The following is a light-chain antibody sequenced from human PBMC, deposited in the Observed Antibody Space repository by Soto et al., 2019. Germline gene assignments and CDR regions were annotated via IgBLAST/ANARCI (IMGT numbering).Light chain of an antibody. CDR1: QSVGSTY. J-gene: IGKJ1*01. V-gene: IGKV3-20*01. CDR3: QQYGSSPWT. Sequence: EIVLTQSPGTLSLSPGERATLSCRASQSVGSTYLAWYQQKPGQAPRLLIYGASSRATGIPDRFSGSGSGTDFTLTISRLEPVDFAVYYCQQYGSSPWTFGQGTKVEIK. CDR2: GAS.